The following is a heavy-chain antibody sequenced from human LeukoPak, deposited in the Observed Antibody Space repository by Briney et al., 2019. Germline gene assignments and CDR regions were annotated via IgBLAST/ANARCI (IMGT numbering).Heavy chain of an antibody. CDR3: ASMTTVTTRSNYYYYYGMDV. V-gene: IGHV1-69*04. Sequence: SVKVSCKASGGTFSSYAISWVRQALGQGLEWMGRIIPILGIANYAQKFQGRVTITADKSTSTAYMELSSLRSEDTAVYYCASMTTVTTRSNYYYYYGMDVWGQGTTVTVSS. CDR2: IIPILGIA. J-gene: IGHJ6*02. CDR1: GGTFSSYA. D-gene: IGHD4-17*01.